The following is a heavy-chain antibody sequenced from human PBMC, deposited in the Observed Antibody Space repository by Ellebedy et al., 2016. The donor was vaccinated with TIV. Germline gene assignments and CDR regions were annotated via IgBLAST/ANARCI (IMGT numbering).Heavy chain of an antibody. CDR2: IYSSGGT. V-gene: IGHV3-53*01. CDR3: AGGISVAGTSLGF. J-gene: IGHJ4*02. CDR1: GFTVSSNY. D-gene: IGHD6-19*01. Sequence: GGSLRLSCAASGFTVSSNYMSWVRQAPGRGLEWVSTIYSSGGTYYAGSVKGRFTISRDNSKHTLYLQMNSLGAEDTAVYYCAGGISVAGTSLGFWGQGTLVTVSS.